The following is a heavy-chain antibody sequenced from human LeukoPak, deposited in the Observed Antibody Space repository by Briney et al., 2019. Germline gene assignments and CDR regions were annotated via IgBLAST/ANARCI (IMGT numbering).Heavy chain of an antibody. V-gene: IGHV3-30*02. CDR3: ARSYGGNFFDY. D-gene: IGHD4-23*01. J-gene: IGHJ4*02. CDR1: GFNFSSFG. Sequence: PGGSLRLSCAASGFNFSSFGMHWVRQAPGKGLEWVAFSRYNGIETYFADSVKGRFTISRDNSKNTLYLQINSPSGDDSAVYFCARSYGGNFFDYWGQGTLVTVSS. CDR2: SRYNGIET.